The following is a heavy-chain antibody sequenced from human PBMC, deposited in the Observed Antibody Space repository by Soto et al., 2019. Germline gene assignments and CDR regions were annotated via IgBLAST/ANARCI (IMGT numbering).Heavy chain of an antibody. J-gene: IGHJ4*02. CDR2: ISAYNGNT. Sequence: ASVKVSCKACGYTFTSYGISWVRQAPGQGLEWMGWISAYNGNTNYAQKLQGRVTMTTDTSTSTAYMELRSLRSDDTAVYYCARGGEQWLVPEPFDYWGQGTLVTVSS. CDR3: ARGGEQWLVPEPFDY. CDR1: GYTFTSYG. V-gene: IGHV1-18*01. D-gene: IGHD6-19*01.